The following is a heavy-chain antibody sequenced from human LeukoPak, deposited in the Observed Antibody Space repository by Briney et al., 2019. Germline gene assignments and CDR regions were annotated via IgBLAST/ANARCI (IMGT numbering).Heavy chain of an antibody. J-gene: IGHJ4*02. D-gene: IGHD4-17*01. CDR2: IYYSGST. CDR3: ARALMTVTFDY. Sequence: LETLSLTCTVSGGSISSYYWSWIRQPPGKGLEWIGYIYYSGSTNYNPSLKSRVTISVDTSKNQFSLKLSSVTAADTAVYYCARALMTVTFDYWGQGTLVTVSS. V-gene: IGHV4-59*01. CDR1: GGSISSYY.